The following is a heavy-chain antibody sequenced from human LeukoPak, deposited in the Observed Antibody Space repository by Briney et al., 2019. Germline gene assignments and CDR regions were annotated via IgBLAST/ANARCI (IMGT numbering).Heavy chain of an antibody. Sequence: ASVKVSCKASGYTFTSYGISWVRQAPGQGLVWMGWISAYNGNTNYAQKLQGRVTMTTDTSTSTAYMELRSLRSDDTAVYYCARDGAPYDYVWGSYRYPDYFDYWGQGTLVTVSS. V-gene: IGHV1-18*01. CDR3: ARDGAPYDYVWGSYRYPDYFDY. CDR2: ISAYNGNT. D-gene: IGHD3-16*02. CDR1: GYTFTSYG. J-gene: IGHJ4*02.